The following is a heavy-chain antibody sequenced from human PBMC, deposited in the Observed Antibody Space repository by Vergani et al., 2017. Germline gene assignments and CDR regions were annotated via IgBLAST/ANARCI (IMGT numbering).Heavy chain of an antibody. CDR2: IYYSGST. CDR3: ARDRGAHYDSSGYYYFDY. CDR1: GGSISSGSYY. J-gene: IGHJ4*02. Sequence: QVQLQESGPGLVKPSQTLSLTCTVSGGSISSGSYYWSWIRQPPGKGLEWIGYIYYSGSTNYNPSLKSRVTISVDTSKNQFSLKLSSVTAADTAVYYCARDRGAHYDSSGYYYFDYWGQGTLVTVSS. D-gene: IGHD3-22*01. V-gene: IGHV4-61*01.